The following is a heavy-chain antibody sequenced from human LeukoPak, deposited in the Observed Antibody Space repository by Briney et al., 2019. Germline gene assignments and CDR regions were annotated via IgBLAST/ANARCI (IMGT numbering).Heavy chain of an antibody. CDR3: ARGGSSSDFYDYGMDV. J-gene: IGHJ6*02. Sequence: ASVKVSCKASGYTFTRYAMNWVRQGPGQGLEWIGWINTNTGNPTYAQGYTGRFVLSLDTSVTTAYLQISSLKAEDTAVYYCARGGSSSDFYDYGMDVWGQGTTVTVSS. CDR2: INTNTGNP. CDR1: GYTFTRYA. V-gene: IGHV7-4-1*02. D-gene: IGHD6-6*01.